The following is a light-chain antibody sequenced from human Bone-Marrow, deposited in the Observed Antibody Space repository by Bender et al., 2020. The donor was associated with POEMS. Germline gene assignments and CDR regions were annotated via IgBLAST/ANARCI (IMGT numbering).Light chain of an antibody. Sequence: QPVLTQPPSASGTPGQSVIISCSGTDSNFGGNHVNWYQHLPGTAPRLVVYSNYQRPSGVPARFSGSKSGTSASLAFSDLQSEDEGDYYCSSWDDSLSGWVFGGGTKLTVL. V-gene: IGLV1-44*01. CDR3: SSWDDSLSGWV. J-gene: IGLJ3*02. CDR2: SNY. CDR1: DSNFGGNH.